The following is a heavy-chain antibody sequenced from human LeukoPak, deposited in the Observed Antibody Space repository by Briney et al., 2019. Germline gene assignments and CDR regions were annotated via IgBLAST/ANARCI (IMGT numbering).Heavy chain of an antibody. D-gene: IGHD3-10*01. CDR2: ISSSGSTI. CDR3: ARGPHYYGSGSPPPY. V-gene: IGHV3-48*03. CDR1: GFTFSSYE. J-gene: IGHJ4*02. Sequence: GGSLRLSCAASGFTFSSYEMNWVRQAPGKGLEWVSYISSSGSTIYYADSVKGRFTISRDNAKNSLYLQMNSLRAEDTAVYYCARGPHYYGSGSPPPYWGQGTLVTVSS.